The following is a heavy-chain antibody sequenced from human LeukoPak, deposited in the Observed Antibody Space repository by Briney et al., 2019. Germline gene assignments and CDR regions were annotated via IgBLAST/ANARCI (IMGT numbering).Heavy chain of an antibody. J-gene: IGHJ4*02. CDR3: TRSLYYYDSSGYYAPGY. CDR1: GFTFGDYA. V-gene: IGHV3-49*04. CDR2: IRSKAYGGTT. Sequence: GGSLRLSCTASGFTFGDYAMSWVRQAPGKGLEWVGFIRSKAYGGTTEYAASVKGRFTISRDDSKSIAYLQMNSLKTEDTAVYYCTRSLYYYDSSGYYAPGYWGQGTPVTVSS. D-gene: IGHD3-22*01.